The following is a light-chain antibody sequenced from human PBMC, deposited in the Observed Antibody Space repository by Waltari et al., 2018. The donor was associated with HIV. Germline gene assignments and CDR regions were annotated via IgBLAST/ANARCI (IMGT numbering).Light chain of an antibody. Sequence: QSVLTQPPSASGTPGQRVTISCSGSSSNIGTNFVYWYQQLPGMAPKFLIHKKDRRPSGVPDRCSGAKSGTSASLAISGVRSEDDGDYYCAAWDDSLGGHVIFGGGTKLTVL. CDR3: AAWDDSLGGHVI. CDR2: KKD. CDR1: SSNIGTNF. V-gene: IGLV1-47*01. J-gene: IGLJ2*01.